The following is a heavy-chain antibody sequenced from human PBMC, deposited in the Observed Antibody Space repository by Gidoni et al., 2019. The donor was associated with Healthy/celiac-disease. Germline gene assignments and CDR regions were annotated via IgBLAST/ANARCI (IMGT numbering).Heavy chain of an antibody. Sequence: QVQLQQWGAGLLKPSETLSLTCAVYGGSFSGYYWSWIRQPPGKGLEWIGEINHSGSTNYNPSLKSRVTISVDTSKNQFSLKLSSVTAADTAVYYCARARYSYALDYWGQGTLVTVSS. J-gene: IGHJ4*02. CDR1: GGSFSGYY. D-gene: IGHD5-18*01. V-gene: IGHV4-34*01. CDR2: INHSGST. CDR3: ARARYSYALDY.